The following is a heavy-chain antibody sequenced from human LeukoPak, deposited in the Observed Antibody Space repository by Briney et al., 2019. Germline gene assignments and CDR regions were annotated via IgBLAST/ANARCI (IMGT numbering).Heavy chain of an antibody. D-gene: IGHD3-22*01. V-gene: IGHV4-39*01. CDR3: ARLGYYDSSGYYYY. J-gene: IGHJ4*02. CDR2: IHYGGST. Sequence: SETLSLTCTVSGGSISSNYYWGWIRQPPGKGLEWIGSIHYGGSTYYNPSLKSRVTMFVDTSKNQFSLKLSSVTATDTAVYYCARLGYYDSSGYYYYWGQGTLVTVSS. CDR1: GGSISSNYY.